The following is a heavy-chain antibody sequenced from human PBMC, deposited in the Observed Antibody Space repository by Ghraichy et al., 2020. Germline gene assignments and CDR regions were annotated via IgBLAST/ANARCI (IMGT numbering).Heavy chain of an antibody. Sequence: SETLSLTCVVYSGSFSGYFWSWIRQPPGKGLEWIGEINHSGSTNYNPSLKSRVTISVDTSKKQFSLKLKSVTAADTAVYYCARGARNPDISDFYMDVWGKGTTVTVSS. CDR1: SGSFSGYF. CDR3: ARGARNPDISDFYMDV. V-gene: IGHV4-34*01. CDR2: INHSGST. J-gene: IGHJ6*03. D-gene: IGHD2-15*01.